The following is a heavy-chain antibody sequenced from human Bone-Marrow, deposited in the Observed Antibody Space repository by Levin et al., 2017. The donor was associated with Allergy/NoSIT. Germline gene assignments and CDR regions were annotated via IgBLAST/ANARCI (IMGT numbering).Heavy chain of an antibody. CDR1: GFTFSSYG. CDR2: IWYDGSNK. D-gene: IGHD2-21*01. CDR3: AREFRHIVVVLDAFDI. Sequence: HAGGSLRLSCAASGFTFSSYGMHWVRQAPGKGLEWVAVIWYDGSNKYYADSVKGRFTISRDNSKNTLYLQMNSLRAEDTAVYYCAREFRHIVVVLDAFDIWGQGTMVTVSS. V-gene: IGHV3-33*01. J-gene: IGHJ3*02.